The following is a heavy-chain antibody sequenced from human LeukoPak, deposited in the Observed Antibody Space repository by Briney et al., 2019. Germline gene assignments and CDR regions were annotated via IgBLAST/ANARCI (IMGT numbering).Heavy chain of an antibody. CDR1: GMNNYW. D-gene: IGHD3-16*01. Sequence: GESLRLSCIGSGMNNYWMTWVRQAPGKGLESVANINKDGSEKYYLDSVEGRITISRDNIKNSVFLQINSLRAEDTGIYYCATDLNWVSHWGQGTLVTVSS. J-gene: IGHJ4*02. CDR2: INKDGSEK. V-gene: IGHV3-7*01. CDR3: ATDLNWVSH.